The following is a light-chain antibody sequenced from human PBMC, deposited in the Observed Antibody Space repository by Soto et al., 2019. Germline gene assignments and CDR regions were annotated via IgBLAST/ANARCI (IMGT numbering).Light chain of an antibody. J-gene: IGKJ4*01. Sequence: EIALTPSPGTLSLSPGERAPISCRASQSVFNNYLAWYQQKPGQAPRLLIYAASSRATDIPDRFSGSGSGTDFTLTISSLEPEDFAVYYRQQRSNWLTVGGGTKVDIK. V-gene: IGKV3D-20*02. CDR1: QSVFNNY. CDR2: AAS. CDR3: QQRSNWLT.